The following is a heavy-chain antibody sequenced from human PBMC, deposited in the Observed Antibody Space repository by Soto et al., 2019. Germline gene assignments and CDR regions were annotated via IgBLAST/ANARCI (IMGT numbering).Heavy chain of an antibody. D-gene: IGHD1-26*01. CDR2: ISYDGSNK. Sequence: QVQLVESGGGVVQPGRSLRLSCAASGFTFRRYTMHWVRQAPGKGLEWVAIISYDGSNKYYADYVKGRFTISRDNSKNTLYGQMNRLRAEDTAVFYCARSGGSYVGPFDSWGQGTLVTVSS. CDR1: GFTFRRYT. J-gene: IGHJ4*02. CDR3: ARSGGSYVGPFDS. V-gene: IGHV3-30-3*01.